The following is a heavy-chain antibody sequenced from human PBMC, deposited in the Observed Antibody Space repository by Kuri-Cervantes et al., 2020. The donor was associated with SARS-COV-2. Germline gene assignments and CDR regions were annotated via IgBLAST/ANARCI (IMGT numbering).Heavy chain of an antibody. J-gene: IGHJ4*02. V-gene: IGHV3-72*01. D-gene: IGHD6-13*01. CDR1: GFTFSDHY. Sequence: GGSLRLSCAASGFTFSDHYMDWVRQAPGKGLEWVGRIRSKANSYATAYAASVKGRFTISRDDSKNTAYLQMNSLKTEDTAVYYCARDYSSWYKGPFDYWGQGTLVTVSS. CDR3: ARDYSSWYKGPFDY. CDR2: IRSKANSYAT.